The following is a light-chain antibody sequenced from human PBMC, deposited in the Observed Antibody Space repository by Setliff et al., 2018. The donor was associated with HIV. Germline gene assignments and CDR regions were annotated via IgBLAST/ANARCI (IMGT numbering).Light chain of an antibody. CDR1: SSDVGAYNY. CDR2: DVS. Sequence: QSALAQPRSVSGSPGQSVTLSCTGSSSDVGAYNYVSWYQQYPGKAPKLIIYDVSKRPSGVPDRFSGSKSGDTASLTISGLQSEDEADYYCSSYTMYTPVIFGGGTKVTVL. V-gene: IGLV2-11*01. CDR3: SSYTMYTPVI. J-gene: IGLJ2*01.